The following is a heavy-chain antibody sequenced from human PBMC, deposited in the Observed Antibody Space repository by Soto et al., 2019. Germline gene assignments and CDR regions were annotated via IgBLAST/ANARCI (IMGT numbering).Heavy chain of an antibody. D-gene: IGHD5-12*01. CDR1: GFTFSSYW. CDR3: ARALGYSGYETPEYYYYGMDV. V-gene: IGHV3-74*01. J-gene: IGHJ6*02. Sequence: GGSLRLSCAASGFTFSSYWMHWVRQAPGKGLVWVSRINSDGSSTSYADSVKGRFTISRDNAKNTLYLQMNSLRAEDTAVYYCARALGYSGYETPEYYYYGMDVWGQGTTVTVS. CDR2: INSDGSST.